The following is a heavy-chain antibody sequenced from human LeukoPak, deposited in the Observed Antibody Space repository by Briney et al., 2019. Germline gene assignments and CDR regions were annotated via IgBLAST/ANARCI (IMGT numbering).Heavy chain of an antibody. J-gene: IGHJ5*02. D-gene: IGHD3-9*01. CDR1: GGTFSSYA. V-gene: IGHV1-69*13. Sequence: SVKVSCKASGGTFSSYAISWVRQAPGQGLEWMGGIIPIFGTANYAQKFQGRVTITADESTSTAYMELSSLRSEDTAVYYCARDRVPPYDILTGYSDNWFDPWGQGTLVTVSS. CDR2: IIPIFGTA. CDR3: ARDRVPPYDILTGYSDNWFDP.